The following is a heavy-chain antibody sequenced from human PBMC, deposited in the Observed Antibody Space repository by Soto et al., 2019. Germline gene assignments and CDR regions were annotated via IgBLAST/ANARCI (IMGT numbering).Heavy chain of an antibody. CDR1: GYTLTELS. Sequence: GVSVKVSSKVSGYTLTELSMHWVRQAPGKGLEWMGGFDPEDGETIYAQKFQGRVTMTEDTSTDTAYMELSSLRSEDTTVYYCARSCMATNVDQCFDYWGQGTLVTVSS. CDR2: FDPEDGET. D-gene: IGHD5-12*01. J-gene: IGHJ4*02. CDR3: ARSCMATNVDQCFDY. V-gene: IGHV1-24*01.